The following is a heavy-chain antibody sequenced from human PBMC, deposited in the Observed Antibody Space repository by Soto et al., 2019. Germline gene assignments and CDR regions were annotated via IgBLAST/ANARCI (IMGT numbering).Heavy chain of an antibody. D-gene: IGHD3-16*01. CDR1: GYTFTRYG. CDR2: INTYNGNT. Sequence: QVQLVQSGAEVKNPGASVKVSCKDSGYTFTRYGIGWARQAPGQGLEWMGWINTYNGNTNYAQNVQGRVTLTTDTPTSTAYMELRSLRSNDTAIYYCAMVDVYVTPSPQDVWGQGTTVIVSS. J-gene: IGHJ6*02. V-gene: IGHV1-18*01. CDR3: AMVDVYVTPSPQDV.